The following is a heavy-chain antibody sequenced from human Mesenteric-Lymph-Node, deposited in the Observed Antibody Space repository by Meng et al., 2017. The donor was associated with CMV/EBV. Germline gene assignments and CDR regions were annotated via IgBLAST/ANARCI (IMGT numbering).Heavy chain of an antibody. Sequence: LHQWGEGMLKPPATLFVTFAVYGGSFSGYYWNWIRQSPENGLEWIGEINHSGSTTYTPSFTSRIIISVDTSTNQISLNMSSVTAADTAVYYCARGSSYDILTGYFDYWGQGALVTVSS. J-gene: IGHJ4*02. CDR3: ARGSSYDILTGYFDY. V-gene: IGHV4-34*01. CDR2: INHSGST. CDR1: GGSFSGYY. D-gene: IGHD3-9*01.